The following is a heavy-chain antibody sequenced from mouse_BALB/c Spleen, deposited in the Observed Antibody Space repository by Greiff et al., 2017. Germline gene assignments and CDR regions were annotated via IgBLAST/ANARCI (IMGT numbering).Heavy chain of an antibody. CDR1: GYSFTSYW. Sequence: EVQLQQSGTVLARPGASVKMSCKASGYSFTSYWMHWVKQRPGQGLEWIGAIYPGNSDTSYNQKFKGKAELTAVTSASTAYMELSSLTNEDSAVYYCTRWMAWFAYWGQGTLVTVSA. V-gene: IGHV1-5*01. CDR2: IYPGNSDT. D-gene: IGHD2-3*01. J-gene: IGHJ3*01. CDR3: TRWMAWFAY.